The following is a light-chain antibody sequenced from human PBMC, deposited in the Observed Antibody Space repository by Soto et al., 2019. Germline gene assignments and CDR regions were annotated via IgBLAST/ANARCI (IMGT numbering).Light chain of an antibody. CDR2: DAS. V-gene: IGKV3-11*01. CDR3: QQRSNSYT. J-gene: IGKJ2*01. CDR1: QSVSSY. Sequence: EIVLTQSLATLSLSPGERATLSCRASQSVSSYLAWYQQKPGQAPRLLIYDASNRATGIPARFSGSGSGTVCTLTISSLEPEDFAVYYCQQRSNSYTVGQGTKLEIK.